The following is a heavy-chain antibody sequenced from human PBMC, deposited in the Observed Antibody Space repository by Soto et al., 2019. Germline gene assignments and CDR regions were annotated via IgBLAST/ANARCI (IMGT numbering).Heavy chain of an antibody. CDR3: ARGIAADYGMDV. CDR2: ISSNGGST. V-gene: IGHV3-64*02. D-gene: IGHD6-13*01. CDR1: GFTFSSYA. Sequence: QAGGSLRLSCAASGFTFSSYAMHWVRQAPGKGLEYVSAISSNGGSTYYADSVKGRFTISRDNSKNTLYLQMGSLRAEDMAVYYCARGIAADYGMDVWGQGTTVTV. J-gene: IGHJ6*02.